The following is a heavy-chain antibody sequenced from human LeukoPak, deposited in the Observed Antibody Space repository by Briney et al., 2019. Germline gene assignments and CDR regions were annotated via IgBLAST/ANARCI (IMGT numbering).Heavy chain of an antibody. CDR1: GGSISSSSYY. J-gene: IGHJ3*02. V-gene: IGHV4-39*01. D-gene: IGHD1-26*01. CDR3: ARHLYSGSYEAAFDI. CDR2: IYYSGST. Sequence: SETLSLTCTVSGGSISSSSYYWGGIRQPPGKGLEWIGSIYYSGSTYYNPSLKSRVTISVDTSKNQFSLKLSSVTAADTAVYYCARHLYSGSYEAAFDIWGQGTMVTVSS.